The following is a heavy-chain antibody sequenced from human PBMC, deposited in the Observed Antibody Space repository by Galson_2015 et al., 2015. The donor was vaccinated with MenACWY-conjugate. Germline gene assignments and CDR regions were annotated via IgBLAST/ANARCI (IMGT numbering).Heavy chain of an antibody. CDR2: INRDGGGT. Sequence: SLRLSCAASGFTFASYRMSWFLPAPGKGLEWVTNINRDGGGTYYASSVKVRFTISKDNAENSLYLQVNSLRAEDTAIYYCARIIHDGLDYWGQGTLDTVSS. J-gene: IGHJ4*02. CDR1: GFTFASYR. V-gene: IGHV3-7*01. D-gene: IGHD1-1*01. CDR3: ARIIHDGLDY.